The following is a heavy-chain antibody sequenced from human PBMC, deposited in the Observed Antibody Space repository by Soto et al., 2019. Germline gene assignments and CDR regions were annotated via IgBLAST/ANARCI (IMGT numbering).Heavy chain of an antibody. J-gene: IGHJ4*02. D-gene: IGHD2-15*01. CDR3: AKGVPGYYYLDS. CDR2: ISYDGSNK. Sequence: QVPLVESGGGVVQPGRSLRLSCAASGFTFSSYGMHWVRQAPGKGLEWVAIISYDGSNKYYADSMKGRFTISRDTSKNPLYIQIDCLRPADTAVYYCAKGVPGYYYLDSWGQGPRFTVSS. V-gene: IGHV3-30*18. CDR1: GFTFSSYG.